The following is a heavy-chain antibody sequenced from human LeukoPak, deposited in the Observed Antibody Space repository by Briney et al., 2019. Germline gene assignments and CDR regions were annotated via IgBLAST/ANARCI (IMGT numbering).Heavy chain of an antibody. Sequence: ASVKVSCKASGYTFTGYYMHWVRQAPGKGLEWMGGFDPEDGETIYAQKFQGRVTMTEDTSTDTAYMELSSLRSEDTAVYYCATDGVTDAFDIWGQGTMVTVSS. V-gene: IGHV1-24*01. CDR1: GYTFTGYY. D-gene: IGHD4-11*01. CDR3: ATDGVTDAFDI. J-gene: IGHJ3*02. CDR2: FDPEDGET.